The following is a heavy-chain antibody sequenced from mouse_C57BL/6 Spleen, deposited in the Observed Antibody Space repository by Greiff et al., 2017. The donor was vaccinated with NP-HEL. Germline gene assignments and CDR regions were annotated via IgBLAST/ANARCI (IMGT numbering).Heavy chain of an antibody. CDR2: IDPEDGDT. J-gene: IGHJ2*01. CDR1: GFNIKDYY. V-gene: IGHV14-1*01. Sequence: EVQLQQSGAELVRPGASVKLSCTASGFNIKDYYMHWVKQRPEQGLEWIGRIDPEDGDTEYAPKFQGKATMTADTSSNTAYLQLSSLTSEDTAVYYWTTSYGSSYRYFDYWGQGTTLTVSS. D-gene: IGHD1-1*01. CDR3: TTSYGSSYRYFDY.